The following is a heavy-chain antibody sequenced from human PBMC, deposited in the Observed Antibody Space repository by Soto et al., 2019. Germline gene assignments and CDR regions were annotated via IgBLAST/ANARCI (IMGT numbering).Heavy chain of an antibody. V-gene: IGHV5-51*01. D-gene: IGHD2-21*02. CDR1: GYSFTSYW. Sequence: RGESLKISCKGSGYSFTSYWIGWVRQMPGKGLEWMGIIYPGDSDTRYSPSFQGQVTISADKSISTAYLQWSSLKASDTAMYYCARPRTVLGVAYCGGDCYSGAFDIWGQGTMVTVSS. CDR2: IYPGDSDT. CDR3: ARPRTVLGVAYCGGDCYSGAFDI. J-gene: IGHJ3*02.